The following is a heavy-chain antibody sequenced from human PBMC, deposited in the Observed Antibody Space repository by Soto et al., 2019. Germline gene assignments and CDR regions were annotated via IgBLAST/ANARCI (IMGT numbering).Heavy chain of an antibody. Sequence: GGSLRLSCAVSGFTFGDYAMSWFRQAPGKGLEWVGFITSKAYGATTEYAASVRGRVTISRDDSKSIAYLQINSLKTEDTAVYYCSSDKRGCSSGSCYSFDSWGQGTLVTVSS. J-gene: IGHJ4*02. V-gene: IGHV3-49*03. CDR3: SSDKRGCSSGSCYSFDS. CDR2: ITSKAYGATT. CDR1: GFTFGDYA. D-gene: IGHD2-15*01.